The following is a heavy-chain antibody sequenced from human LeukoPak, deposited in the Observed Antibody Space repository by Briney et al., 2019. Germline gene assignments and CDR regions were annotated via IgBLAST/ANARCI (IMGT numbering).Heavy chain of an antibody. D-gene: IGHD6-13*01. V-gene: IGHV4-61*01. J-gene: IGHJ4*02. CDR2: IYYSGST. Sequence: SETLSLTCTVSGGSVSSGSYYWSWIRQPPGKGLEWIGYIYYSGSTNYNPSLKSRVTISVDKSKNQFSLKLSSVTAADTAVYYCARKIAYSSSWCFDYWGQGTLVTVSS. CDR1: GGSVSSGSYY. CDR3: ARKIAYSSSWCFDY.